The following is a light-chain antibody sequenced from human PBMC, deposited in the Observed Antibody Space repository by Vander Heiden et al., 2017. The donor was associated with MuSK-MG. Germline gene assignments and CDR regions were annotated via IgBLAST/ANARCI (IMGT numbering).Light chain of an antibody. CDR2: NNN. Sequence: QSVLTQPPSVSGTPGQRVTISCSGRFSSNLGKNTVNWYQQLPGTAPKLLMYNNNQRPSGVPDRFSGSKSDTSASLAISGLQSEDEADYYCATWDESLKGWVFGGGTKLTVL. V-gene: IGLV1-44*01. J-gene: IGLJ3*02. CDR3: ATWDESLKGWV. CDR1: FSSNLGKNT.